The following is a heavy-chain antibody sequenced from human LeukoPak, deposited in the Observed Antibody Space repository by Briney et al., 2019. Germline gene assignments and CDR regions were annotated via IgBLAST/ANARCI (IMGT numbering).Heavy chain of an antibody. CDR1: GGSFSGYY. CDR2: INHSGST. J-gene: IGHJ4*02. D-gene: IGHD2-21*02. CDR3: ARVGMVVTARGDY. Sequence: SETLSLTCAVYGGSFSGYYWSWIRQPPGKGLEWIGEINHSGSTNYNPSLKSRVTISVDTSKNQFSLKLSSVTAADTAVYYCARVGMVVTARGDYWGQGTLVTVSS. V-gene: IGHV4-34*01.